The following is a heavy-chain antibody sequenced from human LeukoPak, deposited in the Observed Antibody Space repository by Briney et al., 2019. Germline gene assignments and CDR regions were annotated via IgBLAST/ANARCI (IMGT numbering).Heavy chain of an antibody. CDR3: AKTRSGSYSEGEAYYFDY. D-gene: IGHD1-26*01. Sequence: ETLSLTCTVSGGSISSSSYYWGWIRQPPGKGLEWVSAISGSGGSTYYADSVKGRFTISRDNSKNTLYLQMNSLGAEDTAVYYCAKTRSGSYSEGEAYYFDYWGQGTLVTVSS. CDR1: GGSISSSSYY. CDR2: ISGSGGST. V-gene: IGHV3-23*01. J-gene: IGHJ4*02.